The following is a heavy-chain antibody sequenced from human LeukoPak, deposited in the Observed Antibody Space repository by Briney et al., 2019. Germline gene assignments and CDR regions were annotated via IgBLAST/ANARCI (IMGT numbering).Heavy chain of an antibody. CDR1: GGSISSGDYY. CDR3: ARVGATFRSYYFDY. V-gene: IGHV4-61*08. Sequence: SETLSLTCTVSGGSISSGDYYWSWIRQPPGKGLEWIGYIYYSGSTNYNPSLKSRVTISVDTSKNQFSLKLSSVTAADTAVYYCARVGATFRSYYFDYWGQGTLVTVSS. J-gene: IGHJ4*02. D-gene: IGHD1-26*01. CDR2: IYYSGST.